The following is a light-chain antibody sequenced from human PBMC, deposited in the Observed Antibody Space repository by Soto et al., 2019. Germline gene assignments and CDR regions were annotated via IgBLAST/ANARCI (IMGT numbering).Light chain of an antibody. J-gene: IGLJ1*01. Sequence: QSALTQPPYASGSPGQSVTISCTGTSSDVGGYNYVTWYQQHPGEVPKVILYEVNKRPPGVPDRFSGFKSGNTASLTVSGLQIEDESDYDCVSHAGATTSFGTGTNVTV. CDR2: EVN. V-gene: IGLV2-8*01. CDR3: VSHAGATTS. CDR1: SSDVGGYNY.